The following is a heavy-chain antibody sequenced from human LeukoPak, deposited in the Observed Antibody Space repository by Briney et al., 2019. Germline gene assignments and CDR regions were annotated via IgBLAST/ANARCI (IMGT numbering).Heavy chain of an antibody. CDR3: ATQPGLGY. V-gene: IGHV5-51*01. J-gene: IGHJ4*02. CDR2: IYPGDSDT. Sequence: GESLKISCKASGYSFTSYWIGWVRQMPGKGLEWMGIIYPGDSDTRYRPSFQGQVTISVDKSITTAYLQWSSLKASDSAIYFCATQPGLGYWGQATLVTVSS. CDR1: GYSFTSYW. D-gene: IGHD1-26*01.